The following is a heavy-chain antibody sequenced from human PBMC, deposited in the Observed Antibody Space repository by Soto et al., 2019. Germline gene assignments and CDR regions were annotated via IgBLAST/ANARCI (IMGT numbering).Heavy chain of an antibody. CDR2: ISAYNGNT. J-gene: IGHJ4*02. CDR3: ARDKAEDYYFWSGYYDYYFDC. CDR1: GYTFTSYG. Sequence: ASVKVSCKASGYTFTSYGISWVRQAPGQGLEWMGWISAYNGNTNYGQKLQGRVTMNTDTSTSTAYMELRSLRSDDTVVYYCARDKAEDYYFWSGYYDYYFDCWGQGTLVTVSS. V-gene: IGHV1-18*01. D-gene: IGHD3-3*01.